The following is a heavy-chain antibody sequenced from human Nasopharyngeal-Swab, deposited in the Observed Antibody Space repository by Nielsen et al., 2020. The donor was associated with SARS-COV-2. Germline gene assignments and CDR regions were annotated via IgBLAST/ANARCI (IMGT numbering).Heavy chain of an antibody. Sequence: GESLKISCAASGFTFSRYTMPWVRQAPGKGLEWVAVISYDGSNKYYADSVKGRFTISRDISKNTLYLQMNSLRAEDTAVFYCARTPLDSSGYYYAFHYWGRGTLVTVSS. D-gene: IGHD3-22*01. V-gene: IGHV3-30-3*01. CDR3: ARTPLDSSGYYYAFHY. CDR2: ISYDGSNK. J-gene: IGHJ4*02. CDR1: GFTFSRYT.